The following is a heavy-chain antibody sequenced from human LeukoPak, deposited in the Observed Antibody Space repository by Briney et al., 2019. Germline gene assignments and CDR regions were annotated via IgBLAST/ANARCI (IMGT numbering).Heavy chain of an antibody. CDR3: AGGYAFDV. CDR2: TYYRSQWYN. CDR1: GDSVSNNNGA. V-gene: IGHV6-1*01. J-gene: IGHJ3*01. Sequence: SQTLSLTCAISGDSVSNNNGAWNWIRQSPSRGLEWLGRTYYRSQWYNDYARSVMSRISVDPDTSKNQFSLHLSPVTHDDTAVYYCAGGYAFDVWGQGTMVTVSS.